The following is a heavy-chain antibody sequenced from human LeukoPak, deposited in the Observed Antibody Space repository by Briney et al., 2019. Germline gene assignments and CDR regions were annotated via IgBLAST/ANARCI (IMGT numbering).Heavy chain of an antibody. Sequence: WGSLRLSCAASGFTVSSNYMSWVRQAPGKGLEWVAVISYDGSNKYYADSVKGRFTISRDNSKNTLYLQMNSLRAEDTAVYYCATLKWFGELSVDYWGQGTLVTVSS. D-gene: IGHD3-10*01. CDR1: GFTVSSNY. J-gene: IGHJ4*02. CDR2: ISYDGSNK. V-gene: IGHV3-30-3*01. CDR3: ATLKWFGELSVDY.